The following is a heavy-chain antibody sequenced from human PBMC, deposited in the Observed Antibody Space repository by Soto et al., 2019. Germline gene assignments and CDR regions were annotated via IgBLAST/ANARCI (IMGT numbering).Heavy chain of an antibody. D-gene: IGHD6-13*01. CDR3: AKGLGAAAGTFDY. V-gene: IGHV1-69*02. CDR2: IIPILGIA. Sequence: SVKVSCKASGGTFSSYTISWVRQAPGQGLEWMGRIIPILGIANYAQKFQGRVTITADKSTSTAYMELSSLRSEDTAVYYCAKGLGAAAGTFDYWGQGTLVTVSS. J-gene: IGHJ4*02. CDR1: GGTFSSYT.